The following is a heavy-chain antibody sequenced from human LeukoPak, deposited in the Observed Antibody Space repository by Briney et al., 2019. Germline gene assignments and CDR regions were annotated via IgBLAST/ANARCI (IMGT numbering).Heavy chain of an antibody. CDR2: ISYSDSTT. D-gene: IGHD6-13*01. Sequence: VGSLRLSCAASGFTFSSCEMNWVRQAPGKGLEWVSYISYSDSTTQYADSVKGRFTISRDNAKNSLYLQMNSLRAEDTAVYYCASRVAAAGHHYFDYWGQGTLVTVSS. V-gene: IGHV3-48*03. CDR3: ASRVAAAGHHYFDY. CDR1: GFTFSSCE. J-gene: IGHJ4*02.